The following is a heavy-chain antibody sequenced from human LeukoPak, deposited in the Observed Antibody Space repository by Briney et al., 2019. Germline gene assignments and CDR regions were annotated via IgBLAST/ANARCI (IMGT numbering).Heavy chain of an antibody. D-gene: IGHD6-19*01. V-gene: IGHV3-23*01. J-gene: IGHJ6*02. Sequence: PGGSLRLSCAASGFTFSSYAMSWVRQAPGKGLEWVSAISGSGGSTYYADSVKGRFTISRDNSKNTLYLQMNSLRAEDTAVYYCARTSPLESEWLARSYYYGMDVWGQGTTVTVSS. CDR3: ARTSPLESEWLARSYYYGMDV. CDR1: GFTFSSYA. CDR2: ISGSGGST.